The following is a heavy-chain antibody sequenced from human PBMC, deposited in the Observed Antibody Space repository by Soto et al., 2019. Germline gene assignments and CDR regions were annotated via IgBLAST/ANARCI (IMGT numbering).Heavy chain of an antibody. V-gene: IGHV1-8*02. CDR2: MSPDSGNT. CDR3: EVTTGY. D-gene: IGHD1-1*01. Sequence: QVQVVQSRAEVKKPGASVRVSCKTSGYTFTDYDINWVRQAAGQWLEYMGWMSPDSGNTGYSQQFQGRVTMTSNTSTSTAYMELSSLTSEDTAVYYCEVTTGYWGQGTMVTVSS. CDR1: GYTFTDYD. J-gene: IGHJ4*02.